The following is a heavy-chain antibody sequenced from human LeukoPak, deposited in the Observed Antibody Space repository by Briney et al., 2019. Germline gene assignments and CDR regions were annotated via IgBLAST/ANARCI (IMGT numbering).Heavy chain of an antibody. CDR1: GFTISNYW. V-gene: IGHV3-7*01. CDR2: INQDGGGK. CDR3: ARDVFDY. Sequence: PGESLRLSCAASGFTISNYWMSWVSQAPGKGLEWVATINQDGGGKYYVDSVKGRFTISRDSAENSLYLQMNSLTAEDTAVYYCARDVFDYWGQGTLVTVSS. J-gene: IGHJ4*02.